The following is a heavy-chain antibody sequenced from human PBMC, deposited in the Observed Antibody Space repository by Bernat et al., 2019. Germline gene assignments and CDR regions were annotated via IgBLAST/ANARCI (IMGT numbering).Heavy chain of an antibody. CDR2: MYNGGST. Sequence: QLHLQESGPGLVKASETLSLTCTVSGASISSTSYYWGWIRQPPGKGLEWIGTMYNGGSTYYNPSLKSRVTISVDTSKNQFSLRLGSVTAADTAVYYCERMGGSGWPQADYWGQGTLVTVSS. CDR3: ERMGGSGWPQADY. CDR1: GASISSTSYY. J-gene: IGHJ4*02. D-gene: IGHD6-19*01. V-gene: IGHV4-39*01.